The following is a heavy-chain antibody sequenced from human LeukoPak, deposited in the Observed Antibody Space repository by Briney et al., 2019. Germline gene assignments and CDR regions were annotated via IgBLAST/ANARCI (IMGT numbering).Heavy chain of an antibody. J-gene: IGHJ4*02. V-gene: IGHV3-48*03. CDR3: ARSGGRLLNYYFDY. CDR2: ISSSGSGK. Sequence: PGGSLRLSCAASGFSFSSYEMTWVRQAPGKGLEWVSFISSSGSGKNYADSVKGRFTISRDNAKNSLYLQMNSLRADDTAVYYCARSGGRLLNYYFDYWGQGTLVTVSS. D-gene: IGHD1-14*01. CDR1: GFSFSSYE.